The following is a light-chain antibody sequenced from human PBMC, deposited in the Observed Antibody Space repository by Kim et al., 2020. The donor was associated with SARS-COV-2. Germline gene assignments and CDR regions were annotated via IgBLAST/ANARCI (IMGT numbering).Light chain of an antibody. J-gene: IGLJ3*02. Sequence: AVTISCTGTSSDVGGYNYVSWYQQHPGKAPKLMIYDVSKRPSGVPDRFSGSKSGNTASLTISGLQAEDEADYYCCSYAGSYTWVFGGGTQLTVL. CDR2: DVS. V-gene: IGLV2-11*01. CDR3: CSYAGSYTWV. CDR1: SSDVGGYNY.